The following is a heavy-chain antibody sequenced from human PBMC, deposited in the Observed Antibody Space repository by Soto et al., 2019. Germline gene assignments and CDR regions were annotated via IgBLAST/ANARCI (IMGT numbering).Heavy chain of an antibody. CDR1: GGTFSSYA. CDR3: ASSDIVVVPAALVSYYYYGMDV. D-gene: IGHD2-2*01. V-gene: IGHV1-69*01. CDR2: IIPIFGTA. J-gene: IGHJ6*02. Sequence: QVQLVQSGAEVKKPGSSVKVSCKASGGTFSSYAISWVRQAPGQGLEWMGGIIPIFGTANYAQKFQGRVTITADESTSTAYMELSSLRSEETAVYYCASSDIVVVPAALVSYYYYGMDVWGQGTTVTVSS.